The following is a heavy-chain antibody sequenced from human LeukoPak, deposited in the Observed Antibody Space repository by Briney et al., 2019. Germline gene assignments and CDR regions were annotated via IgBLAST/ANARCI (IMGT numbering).Heavy chain of an antibody. CDR3: AKGSIFGWQYYFDY. D-gene: IGHD6-19*01. CDR1: GFTFSSYG. J-gene: IGHJ4*02. Sequence: GGSLRLSCAASGFTFSSYGMSWVRQAPGKGLEWVSAISGSGDSTYYADSVKGRFTISRDTSKNTLYLHMNSLRVEDTALYYCAKGSIFGWQYYFDYWGQGTLVTVSS. CDR2: ISGSGDST. V-gene: IGHV3-23*01.